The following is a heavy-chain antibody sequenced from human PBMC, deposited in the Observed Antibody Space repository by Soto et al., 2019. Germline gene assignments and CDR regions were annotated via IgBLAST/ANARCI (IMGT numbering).Heavy chain of an antibody. CDR2: ISSSGDTI. CDR1: GFTFSDYY. CDR3: GRVYYHYYVMDV. Sequence: QVQLVESGGGLVWPGGSLRLSCAASGFTFSDYYMSWIRQAPGKGLEWVSYISSSGDTIYYTDSVKGRFTISRDNAMNSLYLQMNSLTADDTAVYYCGRVYYHYYVMDVWGQGTPVTVPS. V-gene: IGHV3-11*01. J-gene: IGHJ6*02. D-gene: IGHD3-10*01.